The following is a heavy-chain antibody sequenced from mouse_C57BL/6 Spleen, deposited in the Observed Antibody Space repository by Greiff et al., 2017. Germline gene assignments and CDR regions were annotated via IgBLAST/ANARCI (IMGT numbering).Heavy chain of an antibody. V-gene: IGHV1-55*01. J-gene: IGHJ4*01. CDR3: ASIYGSSGDYYAMDY. CDR2: IYPGSGST. Sequence: VQLQQPGAELVKPGASVKMSCKASGYTFTSYWITWVKQRPGQGLEWIGDIYPGSGSTNYNEKFKSKATLTVDTSSSTSYMQLSSLTSEDAAVYYCASIYGSSGDYYAMDYWGQGTSVTVSS. D-gene: IGHD1-1*01. CDR1: GYTFTSYW.